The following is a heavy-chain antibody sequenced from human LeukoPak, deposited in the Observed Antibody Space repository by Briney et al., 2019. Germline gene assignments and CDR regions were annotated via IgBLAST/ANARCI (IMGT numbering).Heavy chain of an antibody. Sequence: ASVKVSCKASGYTFTSYAMNWVRQAPGQGLEWMGWINTNTGNPTYAQGFTGRFVFSLDTSVSTAYLQISSLKAEDTAVYYCASSLTGDHYWYFDLWGRGTLVTVSS. CDR3: ASSLTGDHYWYFDL. CDR1: GYTFTSYA. J-gene: IGHJ2*01. V-gene: IGHV7-4-1*02. CDR2: INTNTGNP. D-gene: IGHD3-9*01.